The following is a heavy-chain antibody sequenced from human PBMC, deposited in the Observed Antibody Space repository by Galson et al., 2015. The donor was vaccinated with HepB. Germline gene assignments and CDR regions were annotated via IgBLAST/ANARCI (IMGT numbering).Heavy chain of an antibody. J-gene: IGHJ6*02. V-gene: IGHV6-1*01. D-gene: IGHD6-13*01. Sequence: CAISGDSVSSNSAAWNWIRQSPSRGLEWLGRTYYRSKWYNDYAVSVKSRITINPDTSKNQFSLQLNSVTPEDTAVYYCARDLISMVAAGYIVYYHYYGMDVWGQGTTVTVSS. CDR3: ARDLISMVAAGYIVYYHYYGMDV. CDR2: TYYRSKWYN. CDR1: GDSVSSNSAA.